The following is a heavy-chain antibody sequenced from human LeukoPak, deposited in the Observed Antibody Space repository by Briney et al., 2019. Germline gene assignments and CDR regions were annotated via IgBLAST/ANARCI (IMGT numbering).Heavy chain of an antibody. Sequence: GGSLRLSCAASGFTFSSYEMNWVRQAPGKGLEWVSYISSSSSTIYYADSVKGRFTISRDNAKNSLYLQMNSLRAEDTAVYYCARDRPVTTYWFDPWGQGTLVTVSS. CDR1: GFTFSSYE. D-gene: IGHD4-17*01. V-gene: IGHV3-48*01. CDR3: ARDRPVTTYWFDP. CDR2: ISSSSSTI. J-gene: IGHJ5*02.